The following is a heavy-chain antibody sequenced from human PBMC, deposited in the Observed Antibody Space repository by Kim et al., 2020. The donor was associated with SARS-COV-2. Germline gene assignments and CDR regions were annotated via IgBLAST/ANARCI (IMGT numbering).Heavy chain of an antibody. CDR1: GFTFSSYS. J-gene: IGHJ4*02. Sequence: GGSLRRSCAASGFTFSSYSMNWVRQAPGKGLEWVSSISSSSSYIYYADSVKGRFTISRDNAKNSLYLQMNSLRAEDTAVYYCASGGGDSGTTYFDYWGQGTLVTVSS. CDR3: ASGGGDSGTTYFDY. CDR2: ISSSSSYI. D-gene: IGHD1-1*01. V-gene: IGHV3-21*01.